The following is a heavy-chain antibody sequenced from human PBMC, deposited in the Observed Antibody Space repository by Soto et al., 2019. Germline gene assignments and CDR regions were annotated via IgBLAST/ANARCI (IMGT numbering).Heavy chain of an antibody. CDR2: IYYSGTT. Sequence: PSDTLSLTCSLSGFSISSSPYYWGWIRQPPGKGLEWLGTIYYSGTTSYNPSLKSRVIISVDTSNNQLFLKLRSVTAADTAVYYCARHRQYYDTSGYQQRYFDYWGQGTQVTVSS. J-gene: IGHJ4*02. D-gene: IGHD3-22*01. CDR1: GFSISSSPYY. V-gene: IGHV4-39*01. CDR3: ARHRQYYDTSGYQQRYFDY.